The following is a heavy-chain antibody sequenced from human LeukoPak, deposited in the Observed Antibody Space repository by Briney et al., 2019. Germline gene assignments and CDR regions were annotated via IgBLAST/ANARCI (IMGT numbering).Heavy chain of an antibody. J-gene: IGHJ6*03. CDR1: GYTFTGYY. CDR3: ARARVGAVYYYYYMDV. V-gene: IGHV1-2*02. CDR2: INPNSGGT. Sequence: ASVKVSCKASGYTFTGYYMHWVRQAPGQGLEWMGWINPNSGGTNYAQKFQGRVTMTRDTSISTAYMELSRLRSDDTAVYYCARARVGAVYYYYYMDVWGKGTTVTISS. D-gene: IGHD1-26*01.